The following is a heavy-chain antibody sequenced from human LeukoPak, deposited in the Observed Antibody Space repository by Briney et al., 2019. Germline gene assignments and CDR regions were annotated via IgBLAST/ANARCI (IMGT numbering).Heavy chain of an antibody. CDR1: GVSITGISYY. CDR3: ARLPTVTFFDY. J-gene: IGHJ4*02. Sequence: PSETLSLTCSVSGVSITGISYYWGWIRQPPGKGLEWIGSVYYSVSTYYNPSLKSRVTISVDTSKNQFSLKLSSVTAADTAVYYCARLPTVTFFDYWGQGTLVTVSS. CDR2: VYYSVST. D-gene: IGHD4-17*01. V-gene: IGHV4-39*01.